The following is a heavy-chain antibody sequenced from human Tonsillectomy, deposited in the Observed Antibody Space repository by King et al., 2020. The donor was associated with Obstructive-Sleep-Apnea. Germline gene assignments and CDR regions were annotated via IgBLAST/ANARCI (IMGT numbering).Heavy chain of an antibody. D-gene: IGHD6-13*01. Sequence: VQLVESGGGFIQTGGSLRLSCAASGFTFSVYAMNWVRQAPGKGLEWVSSISGNGGDSTYYADSVKGRFTISRDNSKNTLYLQMNSLRAEDTAVYYCAKDLSSWYSDYPFDYWAQGTLVTVSS. CDR1: GFTFSVYA. CDR2: ISGNGGDST. V-gene: IGHV3-23*04. J-gene: IGHJ4*02. CDR3: AKDLSSWYSDYPFDY.